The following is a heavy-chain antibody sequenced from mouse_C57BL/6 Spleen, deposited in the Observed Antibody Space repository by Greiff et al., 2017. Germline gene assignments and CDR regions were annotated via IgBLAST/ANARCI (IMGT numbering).Heavy chain of an antibody. CDR3: ARFPYDGYFAWFAY. D-gene: IGHD2-3*01. Sequence: EVQLQQSGPELVKPGASVKISCKASGYTFTDYYMNWVKQSHGKSLELIGDINPNNGGTSYNQKFKGKATLTVDKSSSTAYMELRSLTSEDSAVYYCARFPYDGYFAWFAYWGQGTLVTVSA. CDR2: INPNNGGT. J-gene: IGHJ3*01. CDR1: GYTFTDYY. V-gene: IGHV1-26*01.